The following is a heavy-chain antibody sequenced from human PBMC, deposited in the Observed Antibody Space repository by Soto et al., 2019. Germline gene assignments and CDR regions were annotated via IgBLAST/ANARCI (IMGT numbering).Heavy chain of an antibody. V-gene: IGHV1-69*06. CDR1: GGTFSSYA. Sequence: QVQLVQSGAEVKKPGSSVKVSCKASGGTFSSYAISWVRQAPGQGLEWMGGIIPIFGTANYAQKFQGRVTITADKSTSTAYLEVSSLRSGDTAVYYCATPGDYYDSSGYGNWGQGTLVTVSS. J-gene: IGHJ4*02. D-gene: IGHD3-22*01. CDR2: IIPIFGTA. CDR3: ATPGDYYDSSGYGN.